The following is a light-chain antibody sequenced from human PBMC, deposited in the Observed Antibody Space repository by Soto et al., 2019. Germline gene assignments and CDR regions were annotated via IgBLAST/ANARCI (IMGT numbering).Light chain of an antibody. Sequence: QSVLTQPRSVSGSPGQAVTISCTGTSSDVGGYNYVSWYQQYPGKAPKVMIYAVTKRPSGVPDRISGSKSGNTASLTISGLQAEDEADYYCRSYAGSYTHYVFGTGTKVTV. CDR2: AVT. CDR3: RSYAGSYTHYV. V-gene: IGLV2-11*01. J-gene: IGLJ1*01. CDR1: SSDVGGYNY.